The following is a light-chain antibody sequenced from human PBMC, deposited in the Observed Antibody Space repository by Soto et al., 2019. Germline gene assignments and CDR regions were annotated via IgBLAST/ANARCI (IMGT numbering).Light chain of an antibody. CDR1: QPVSSNF. Sequence: ELVLTQSPGTLSLSPGESAALSCRASQPVSSNFLAWYQQKPGQAPRLLIYGVSSRASGIPDRFFGSGSGTDFTLTINRLEPEDFAVYYCPQYANSPITFGQGTRLEIK. CDR3: PQYANSPIT. CDR2: GVS. V-gene: IGKV3-20*01. J-gene: IGKJ5*01.